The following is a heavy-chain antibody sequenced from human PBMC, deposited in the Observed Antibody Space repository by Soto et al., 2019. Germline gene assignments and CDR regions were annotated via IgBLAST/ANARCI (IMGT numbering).Heavy chain of an antibody. J-gene: IGHJ3*02. D-gene: IGHD5-12*01. CDR2: IYWNDDK. Sequence: QITLKESGPTLVKPTQTLTLTCTFSGFSLSTSGVGVGWIRQPPGKALEWLALIYWNDDKRYSPSLKSRLTITKDTSKNQVVLTMTNMDPVDTATYYCAHSPGSGSYYRSGVDIVATIMWDAFDIWGQGTMVTVSS. CDR1: GFSLSTSGVG. V-gene: IGHV2-5*01. CDR3: AHSPGSGSYYRSGVDIVATIMWDAFDI.